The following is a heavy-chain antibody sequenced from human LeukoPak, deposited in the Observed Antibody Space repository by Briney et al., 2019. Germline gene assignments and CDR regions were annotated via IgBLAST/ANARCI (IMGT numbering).Heavy chain of an antibody. CDR3: ARGSGRYCSGGSCRQTRFDY. CDR1: GYTFTSYY. D-gene: IGHD2-15*01. CDR2: INPSGGST. V-gene: IGHV1-46*01. J-gene: IGHJ4*02. Sequence: GASVKVSCKASGYTFTSYYMHWVRQAPGQGLEWMGIINPSGGSTSYAQKFQGRVTMTRDMSTSTVYMELSSLRSEDMAVYYCARGSGRYCSGGSCRQTRFDYWGQGTLVTVSS.